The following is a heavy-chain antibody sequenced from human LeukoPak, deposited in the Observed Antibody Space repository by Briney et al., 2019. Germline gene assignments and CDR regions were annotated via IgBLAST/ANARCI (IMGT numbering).Heavy chain of an antibody. D-gene: IGHD3-22*01. Sequence: PGGSLRLSCAASGLTFSLYAMSWVRQAPGKGLQWVSSITSRGESTWYVDSVKGRFTITRDNSENTLYLQMHSLRAEDTAVYYCARDRPNYYGSDGHYYRRDGDYWGRGTLVSVSS. CDR2: ITSRGEST. V-gene: IGHV3-23*01. CDR3: ARDRPNYYGSDGHYYRRDGDY. J-gene: IGHJ4*02. CDR1: GLTFSLYA.